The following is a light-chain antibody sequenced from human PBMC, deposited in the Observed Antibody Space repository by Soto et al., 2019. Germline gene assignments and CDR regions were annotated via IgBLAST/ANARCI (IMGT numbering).Light chain of an antibody. CDR1: QSVASN. CDR2: GAS. Sequence: EIVMTQSPASLSVSPGDGATLSCRASQSVASNVAWYQQKPGQGPRRLIHGASTRAVGVPARFSGSGSGTDFTLAISSLQSEDFAVSYCQQYHNWPPQYTFGQVTKLQI. J-gene: IGKJ2*01. V-gene: IGKV3-15*01. CDR3: QQYHNWPPQYT.